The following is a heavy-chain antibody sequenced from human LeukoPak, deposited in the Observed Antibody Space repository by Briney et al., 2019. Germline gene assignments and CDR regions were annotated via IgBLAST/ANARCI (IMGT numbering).Heavy chain of an antibody. D-gene: IGHD5-12*01. Sequence: ASVKVSCKASGYTFTSYGISWVRQAPEQGLEWMGWISAYNGNTNYAQKLQGRVTMTTDTSTSTAYMELRSLRSDDTAVYYCARVRGYSGYDLGLNYFDYWGQGTLVTVSS. CDR1: GYTFTSYG. J-gene: IGHJ4*02. CDR2: ISAYNGNT. V-gene: IGHV1-18*01. CDR3: ARVRGYSGYDLGLNYFDY.